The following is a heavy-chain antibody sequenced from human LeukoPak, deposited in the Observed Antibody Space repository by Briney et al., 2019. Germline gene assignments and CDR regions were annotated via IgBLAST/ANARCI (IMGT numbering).Heavy chain of an antibody. CDR2: INPNSGGT. CDR3: ARVPDDYMGWFDP. CDR1: GYTFTGYY. Sequence: ASVKVSCKASGYTFTGYYIHWVRQAPGQGLEWMGWINPNSGGTNYAQKLQGRVTMTTDTSTSTAYMELRSLRSDDTAVYYCARVPDDYMGWFDPWGQGTLVTVSS. J-gene: IGHJ5*02. V-gene: IGHV1-2*02. D-gene: IGHD5-24*01.